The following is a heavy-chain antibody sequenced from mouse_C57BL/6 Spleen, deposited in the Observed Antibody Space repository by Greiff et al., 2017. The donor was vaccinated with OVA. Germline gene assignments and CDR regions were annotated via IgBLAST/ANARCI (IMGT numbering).Heavy chain of an antibody. CDR2: IYPSDSYT. CDR3: ARWVTWDFDV. V-gene: IGHV1-69*01. CDR1: GYTFTSYW. J-gene: IGHJ1*03. Sequence: VKLQQPGAELVMPGASVKLSCKASGYTFTSYWMHWVKQRPGQGLEWIGEIYPSDSYTNYNQKFKGKSTLTVDKSSSTAYMQLSSLTSEDSAVYYCARWVTWDFDVGGTGTTVTVSS. D-gene: IGHD2-13*01.